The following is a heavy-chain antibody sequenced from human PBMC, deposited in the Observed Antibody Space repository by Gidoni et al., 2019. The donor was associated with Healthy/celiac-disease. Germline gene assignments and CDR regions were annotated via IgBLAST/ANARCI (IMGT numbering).Heavy chain of an antibody. J-gene: IGHJ5*02. V-gene: IGHV4-38-2*02. CDR2: IYHSGST. D-gene: IGHD2-2*01. Sequence: QVQLQESGPGLVKPSETLSLTCTVSGYSISSGYYWGWIRQPPGKGLEWIGSIYHSGSTYYNPSLKSRVTISVDTSKNKFSLKLSSVTAADTAVYYCARDRGGIVVVPAANFDPWGQGTLVTVSS. CDR1: GYSISSGYY. CDR3: ARDRGGIVVVPAANFDP.